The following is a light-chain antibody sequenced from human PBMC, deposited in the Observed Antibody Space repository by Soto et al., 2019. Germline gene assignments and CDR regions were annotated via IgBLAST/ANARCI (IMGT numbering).Light chain of an antibody. Sequence: DIVMTQSPDSLAVSLGERATINCKSSQSVFYSSNNKNYLAWYQQKSGQPPKLLIYWASTRESGVPDRFSGSGSGTDFTLTISSLQDEDVAVYYCQQYYGTPYTFGQGTKLEIK. J-gene: IGKJ2*01. CDR3: QQYYGTPYT. CDR2: WAS. CDR1: QSVFYSSNNKNY. V-gene: IGKV4-1*01.